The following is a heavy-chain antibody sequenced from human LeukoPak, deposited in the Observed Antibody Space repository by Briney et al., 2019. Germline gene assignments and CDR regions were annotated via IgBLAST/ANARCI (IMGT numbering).Heavy chain of an antibody. Sequence: GGSLRLSCAASEFTSSDYYMSWIRQAPGKGLEWVSYISSNSNTIYYADSVKGRFTISRDNAKNSLYLQMNSLRAEDTAVYYCARRREMAKRSLDYWGQGTLVIVSS. CDR2: ISSNSNTI. CDR1: EFTSSDYY. V-gene: IGHV3-11*01. D-gene: IGHD5-24*01. CDR3: ARRREMAKRSLDY. J-gene: IGHJ4*02.